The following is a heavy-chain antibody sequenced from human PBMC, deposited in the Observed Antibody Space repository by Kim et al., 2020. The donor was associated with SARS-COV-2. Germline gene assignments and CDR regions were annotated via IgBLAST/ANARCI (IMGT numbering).Heavy chain of an antibody. J-gene: IGHJ6*03. Sequence: GGSLRLSCAASGFTFSSYWMSWVRQAPGKGLEWVANIKQDGSEKYYVDSVKGRFTISRDNAKNSLYLQMNSLRAEDTAVYYCARDSPPLPYDGGGGGGYMDVWGKGTTVTVSS. CDR1: GFTFSSYW. V-gene: IGHV3-7*01. D-gene: IGHD3-16*01. CDR2: IKQDGSEK. CDR3: ARDSPPLPYDGGGGGGYMDV.